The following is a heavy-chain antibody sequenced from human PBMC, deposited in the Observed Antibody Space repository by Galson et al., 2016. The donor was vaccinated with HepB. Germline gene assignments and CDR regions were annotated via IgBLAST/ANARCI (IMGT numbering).Heavy chain of an antibody. Sequence: SVKVSCKVSGHTLTDLSIHWVRQAPGKGLEWMGGFDPEPGEAIYPQKFQGRVSMTDDKSTDTAYMALNSLISEDTAVYHSATARYRINWNFSYSSGLDVWGQGTTVTVSS. CDR3: ATARYRINWNFSYSSGLDV. CDR2: FDPEPGEA. V-gene: IGHV1-24*01. J-gene: IGHJ6*02. CDR1: GHTLTDLS. D-gene: IGHD1-1*01.